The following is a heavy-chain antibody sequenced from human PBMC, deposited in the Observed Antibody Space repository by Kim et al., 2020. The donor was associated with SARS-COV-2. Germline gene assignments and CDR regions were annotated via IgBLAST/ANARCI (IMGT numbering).Heavy chain of an antibody. CDR1: GFTFSSYA. V-gene: IGHV3-23*01. J-gene: IGHJ4*02. D-gene: IGHD4-17*01. CDR2: ISGSGGST. Sequence: GGSLRLSCAVSGFTFSSYAMSWVRQAPGKGLERVSAISGSGGSTYYADSVKGRFTISRDNSKNTLYLQMNSLRAKDTAVYYCAKAGGTTVTELDYWGQGTLVTGSS. CDR3: AKAGGTTVTELDY.